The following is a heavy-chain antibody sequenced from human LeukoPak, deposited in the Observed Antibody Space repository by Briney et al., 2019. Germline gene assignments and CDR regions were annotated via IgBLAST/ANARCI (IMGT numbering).Heavy chain of an antibody. CDR2: IYYSGST. V-gene: IGHV4-39*07. CDR1: GGSISNYY. D-gene: IGHD1-14*01. CDR3: ARLAGFYYYYYYMDV. Sequence: PSETLSLACIVSGGSISNYYWGWIRQPPGKGLEWIGSIYYSGSTYYNPSLKSRVTISVDTSKNQFSLKLSSVTAADTAVYYCARLAGFYYYYYYMDVWGKGTTVTISS. J-gene: IGHJ6*03.